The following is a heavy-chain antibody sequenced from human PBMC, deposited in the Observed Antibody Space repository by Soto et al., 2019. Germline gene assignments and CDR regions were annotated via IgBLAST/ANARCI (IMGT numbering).Heavy chain of an antibody. CDR2: ISGSGGST. Sequence: EVQLLESGGGLVQPGGSLRLSCAASGFTFSSYAMSWVRQAPGKGLEWVSAISGSGGSTYYADSVKGRFTISRDNSKNTLYLQMNSLRAEDMAVYYCATDSLVGATTPSEFDYWCQGTLVTVSS. CDR3: ATDSLVGATTPSEFDY. J-gene: IGHJ4*02. D-gene: IGHD1-26*01. CDR1: GFTFSSYA. V-gene: IGHV3-23*01.